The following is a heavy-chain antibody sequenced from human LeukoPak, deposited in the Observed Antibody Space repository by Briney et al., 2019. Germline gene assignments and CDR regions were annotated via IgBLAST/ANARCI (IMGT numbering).Heavy chain of an antibody. CDR2: IRSKAYGGTT. Sequence: GGSLRLSCTASGFTFGDYAMSWFRQAPGKGLEWVGFIRSKAYGGTTEYAVSVKGRFTISRDDSKSIAYLQMNSLKTEDTAVYYCTRAVQSYGYYFDYWGQGTLVTVSS. CDR3: TRAVQSYGYYFDY. D-gene: IGHD5-18*01. V-gene: IGHV3-49*03. CDR1: GFTFGDYA. J-gene: IGHJ4*02.